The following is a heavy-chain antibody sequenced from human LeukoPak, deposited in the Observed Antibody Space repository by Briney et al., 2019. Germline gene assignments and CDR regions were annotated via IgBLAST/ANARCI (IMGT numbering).Heavy chain of an antibody. CDR2: INHSGST. CDR1: GGSFSGYY. Sequence: SETLSLTCAVYGGSFSGYYWSWIRQPPGKGLEWIGEINHSGSTNYNPSLKSRVTISVDTSRNQFSLKLSSVTAADTAVYYCARGVNWYFDLWGRGTLVTVSS. J-gene: IGHJ2*01. CDR3: ARGVNWYFDL. V-gene: IGHV4-34*01.